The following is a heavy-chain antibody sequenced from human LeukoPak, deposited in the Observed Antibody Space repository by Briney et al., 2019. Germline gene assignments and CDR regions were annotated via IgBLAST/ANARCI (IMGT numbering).Heavy chain of an antibody. J-gene: IGHJ4*02. CDR1: GFTFSTYS. CDR2: ISSSSTYV. V-gene: IGHV3-21*04. D-gene: IGHD6-13*01. CDR3: AKAVRQQLFDY. Sequence: GGSLRLSCAASGFTFSTYSMKWVRQAPGKGLEWVSSISSSSTYVHYADSVKGRFTISRDNSKNTVSLQMNSLRAEDTAVYYCAKAVRQQLFDYWGQGTLVTVSS.